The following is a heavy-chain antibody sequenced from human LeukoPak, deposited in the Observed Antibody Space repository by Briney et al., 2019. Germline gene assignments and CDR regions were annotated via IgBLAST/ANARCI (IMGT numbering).Heavy chain of an antibody. CDR3: ARGGVLRFLEHLDY. Sequence: ASVKVSCKASGGTFSSYAISWVRQAPGQGLEWMGGIIPIFGTANYAQKFQGRVTITADESTSTAYMELSSLRSEDTAVYYCARGGVLRFLEHLDYWGQGTLVTVSS. D-gene: IGHD3-3*01. CDR1: GGTFSSYA. J-gene: IGHJ4*02. V-gene: IGHV1-69*13. CDR2: IIPIFGTA.